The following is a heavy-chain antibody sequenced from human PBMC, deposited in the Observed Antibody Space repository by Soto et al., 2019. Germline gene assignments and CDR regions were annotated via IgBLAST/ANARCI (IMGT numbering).Heavy chain of an antibody. CDR2: IIPILGIA. Sequence: GASVKVSCTASGGTFSSYTISWVRQAPGQGLEWMGRIIPILGIANYAQKFQGRVTITADKSTSTAYMELSSLRSEDTAVYYCARVSGWTAMGTGPQEYGDYLHFDYWGQGTLVTVSS. CDR3: ARVSGWTAMGTGPQEYGDYLHFDY. V-gene: IGHV1-69*02. J-gene: IGHJ4*02. D-gene: IGHD4-17*01. CDR1: GGTFSSYT.